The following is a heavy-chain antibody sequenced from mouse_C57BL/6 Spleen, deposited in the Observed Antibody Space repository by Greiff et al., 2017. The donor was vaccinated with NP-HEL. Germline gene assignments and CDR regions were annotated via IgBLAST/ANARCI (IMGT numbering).Heavy chain of an antibody. V-gene: IGHV1-52*01. CDR2: IDPSDSET. D-gene: IGHD1-1*01. CDR3: ARGYYGSSYAFAY. CDR1: GYTFTSYW. J-gene: IGHJ3*01. Sequence: VQLQQPGAELVRPGSSVKLSCKASGYTFTSYWMHWVKQRPIQGLEWIGNIDPSDSETHYNQKFKDKATLTVDKSSSTAYMQLSSLTSEDSAVYYCARGYYGSSYAFAYWGQGTLVTVSA.